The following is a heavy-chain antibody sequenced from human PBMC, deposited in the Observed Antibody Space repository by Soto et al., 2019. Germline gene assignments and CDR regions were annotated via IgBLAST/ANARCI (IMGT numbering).Heavy chain of an antibody. CDR3: ARYVPAAGFHYYYYYGMDV. D-gene: IGHD2-2*01. Sequence: SVKVSCEASGGTFSSYAISWVRQAPGQGLEWMGGIIPIFGTANYAQKFQGRVTITADKSTSTAYMELSSLRSEYTAVYYCARYVPAAGFHYYYYYGMDVSGHGTTATVSS. CDR1: GGTFSSYA. CDR2: IIPIFGTA. J-gene: IGHJ6*02. V-gene: IGHV1-69*06.